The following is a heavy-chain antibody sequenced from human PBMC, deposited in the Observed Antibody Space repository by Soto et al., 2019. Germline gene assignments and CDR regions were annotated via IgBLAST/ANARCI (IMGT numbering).Heavy chain of an antibody. CDR1: GYTFTSYG. V-gene: IGHV1-18*01. CDR3: AKDRLAGNFDY. CDR2: ISAYNGNT. Sequence: ASVKVSCKASGYTFTSYGISWVRQAPGQGLEWMGWISAYNGNTNYAQKLQGRVTMTADASTSTAYMELSSLRSEDTAVYYCAKDRLAGNFDYWGQGTQVTVSS. J-gene: IGHJ4*02.